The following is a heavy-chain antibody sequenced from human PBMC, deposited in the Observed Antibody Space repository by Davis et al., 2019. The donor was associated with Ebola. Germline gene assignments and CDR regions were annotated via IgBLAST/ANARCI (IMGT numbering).Heavy chain of an antibody. Sequence: GESLKISCAASEFTFSSYSMNWVRQAPGKGLVWVSRINRDGTYPENADFVKGRFTISRDNAKNTLYLQMNSLRDDDTAVYYCAREGKVGATDAWGQGTLVTVSS. CDR3: AREGKVGATDA. V-gene: IGHV3-74*01. CDR1: EFTFSSYS. D-gene: IGHD1-26*01. J-gene: IGHJ5*02. CDR2: INRDGTYP.